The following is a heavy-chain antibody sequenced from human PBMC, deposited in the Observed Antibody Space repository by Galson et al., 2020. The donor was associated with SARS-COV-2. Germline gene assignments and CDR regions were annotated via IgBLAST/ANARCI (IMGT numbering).Heavy chain of an antibody. Sequence: SQTLSLPCTVSGYSVSTTNYWGWVRQPPGRGLEWMGRVYPSGTTYYNPSLKSRVTISVDTSKNQFSLRLDSVTAADTALYYCARQGVNMIVLVTVPGWYFDLWGRGTLVTVSS. CDR1: GYSVSTTNY. D-gene: IGHD3-22*01. CDR3: ARQGVNMIVLVTVPGWYFDL. J-gene: IGHJ2*01. CDR2: VYPSGTT. V-gene: IGHV4-38-2*02.